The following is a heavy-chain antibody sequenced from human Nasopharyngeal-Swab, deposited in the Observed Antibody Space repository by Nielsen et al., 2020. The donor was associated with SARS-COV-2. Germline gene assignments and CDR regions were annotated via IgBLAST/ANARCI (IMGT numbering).Heavy chain of an antibody. D-gene: IGHD3-16*01. Sequence: GESLKISCTASGFTFSNYAMTWVRQAPGKGLEWVSAISGSGGSTYYADSVKGRFTISRDNSKNTLYLQMNSLRAEDTAVYYCAKLIGRTYDYVWGSYERAIHWGQGTLVTVSS. CDR2: ISGSGGST. CDR3: AKLIGRTYDYVWGSYERAIH. CDR1: GFTFSNYA. V-gene: IGHV3-23*01. J-gene: IGHJ4*02.